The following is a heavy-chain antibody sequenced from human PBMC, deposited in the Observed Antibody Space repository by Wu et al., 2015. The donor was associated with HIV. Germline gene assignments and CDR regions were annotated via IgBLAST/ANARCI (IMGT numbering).Heavy chain of an antibody. CDR2: TNPQNGFT. J-gene: IGHJ6*02. D-gene: IGHD3-10*01. CDR3: ARHGSGNYYGMDV. Sequence: VQLAQSGAEVRKPGASVKVSCVASGYTLSDHFLHWVRRAPGHGLEWLGWTNPQNGFTNFAQDFQDRVTMTGDTSTGTAYMELSSLRSEDTAVYYCARHGSGNYYGMDVWGQGTTVTVSS. V-gene: IGHV1-2*02. CDR1: GYTLSDHF.